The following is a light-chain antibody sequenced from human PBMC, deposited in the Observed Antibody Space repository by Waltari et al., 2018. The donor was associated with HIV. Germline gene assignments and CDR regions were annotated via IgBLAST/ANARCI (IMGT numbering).Light chain of an antibody. Sequence: DIQMTQSPSSLSASVGGRVNISCRASQGINNYLNWYQQKPGEAPKLLIYAASTLQGAAPSRFSGSGSGTDFTLTITNLQPDDFATYVCQQSYSLPRTFGLGTKV. CDR3: QQSYSLPRT. CDR2: AAS. CDR1: QGINNY. V-gene: IGKV1-39*01. J-gene: IGKJ1*01.